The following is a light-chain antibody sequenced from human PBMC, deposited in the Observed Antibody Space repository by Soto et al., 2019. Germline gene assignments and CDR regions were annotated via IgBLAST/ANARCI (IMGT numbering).Light chain of an antibody. V-gene: IGKV2-28*01. J-gene: IGKJ5*01. CDR3: MQALQTPSIT. Sequence: DLVMTQSPLSLPVTPGEPASISCRSSQSLLHSNGYNSLDWYLQKPGQSPQLLIYLGSYRASGVPDRFSGSGSGTDFTLEISRVEADDVGVYYCMQALQTPSITFGQGTRLEIK. CDR1: QSLLHSNGYNS. CDR2: LGS.